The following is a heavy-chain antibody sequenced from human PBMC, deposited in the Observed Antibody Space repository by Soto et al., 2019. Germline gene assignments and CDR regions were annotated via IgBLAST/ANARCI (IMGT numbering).Heavy chain of an antibody. CDR2: INHSGST. CDR1: GGSFSGYY. J-gene: IGHJ4*03. CDR3: ARDKITGLFDY. D-gene: IGHD2-8*02. V-gene: IGHV4-34*01. Sequence: PWETLSLTCAVYGGSFSGYYWTWIRQPPGTGLEWIGEINHSGSTNYNPSLKSRVTISVDTSKNQFSLKLTSVTAADTAVYYCARDKITGLFDYWGQGTTVTVSS.